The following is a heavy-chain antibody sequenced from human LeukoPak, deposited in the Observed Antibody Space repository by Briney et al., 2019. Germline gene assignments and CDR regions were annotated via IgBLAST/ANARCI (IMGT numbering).Heavy chain of an antibody. V-gene: IGHV1-69*04. D-gene: IGHD3-22*01. CDR2: IIPILGIA. CDR1: GYTFTSYG. CDR3: ARDGDNDYYDSSGYRQLGHYFDY. J-gene: IGHJ4*02. Sequence: ASVKVSCKASGYTFTSYGISWVRQAPGQGLEWMGRIIPILGIANYAQKFQGRVTITADKSTSTAYMELSSLRSEDTAVYYCARDGDNDYYDSSGYRQLGHYFDYWGQGTLVTVSS.